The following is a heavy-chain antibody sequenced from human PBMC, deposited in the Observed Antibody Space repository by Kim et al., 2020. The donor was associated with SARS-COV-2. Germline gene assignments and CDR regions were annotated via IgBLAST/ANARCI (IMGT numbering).Heavy chain of an antibody. CDR2: ISSSSSYI. CDR1: GFTFSSYS. J-gene: IGHJ4*02. V-gene: IGHV3-21*01. CDR3: ARDGSFVDTAMVIYYFDY. Sequence: GGSLRLSCAASGFTFSSYSMNWVRQAPGKGLEWVSSISSSSSYIYYADSVKGRFTISRDNAKNSLYLQMNSLRAEDTAVYYCARDGSFVDTAMVIYYFDYWGQGTLVTVSS. D-gene: IGHD5-18*01.